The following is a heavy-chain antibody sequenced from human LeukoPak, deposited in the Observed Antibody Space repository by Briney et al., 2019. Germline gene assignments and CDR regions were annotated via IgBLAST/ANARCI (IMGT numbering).Heavy chain of an antibody. CDR2: IYHSGST. D-gene: IGHD2-15*01. V-gene: IGHV4-38-2*01. J-gene: IGHJ3*02. Sequence: SETLSLTCAVSGYSISSGYYWGWIRQPPGKGLEWIGSIYHSGSTYYNPSLESRVTISVDTSKNQFSLKLSSVTAADTAVYYCARGVVGVVAAIRGAFDIWGQGTMVTVSS. CDR1: GYSISSGYY. CDR3: ARGVVGVVAAIRGAFDI.